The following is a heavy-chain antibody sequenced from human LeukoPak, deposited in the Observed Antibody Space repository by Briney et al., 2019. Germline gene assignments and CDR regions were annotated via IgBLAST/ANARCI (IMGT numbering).Heavy chain of an antibody. V-gene: IGHV4-39*01. D-gene: IGHD6-19*01. J-gene: IGHJ4*02. CDR3: ARQPKTVIAVAGNFDY. CDR2: IYYSGST. CDR1: GGSISSSSYY. Sequence: SETLSLTCTVSGGSISSSSYYWGWIRQPPGKGLEWIGSIYYSGSTYYNPSLKSRVTISVDTSKNQFSLKLSSVTAADTAVYYCARQPKTVIAVAGNFDYWGQGILVTVSS.